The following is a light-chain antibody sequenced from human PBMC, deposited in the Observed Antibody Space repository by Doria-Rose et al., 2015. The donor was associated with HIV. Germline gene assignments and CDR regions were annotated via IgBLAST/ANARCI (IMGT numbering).Light chain of an antibody. V-gene: IGKV3-20*01. CDR1: QSFSSTY. CDR2: DGS. CDR3: HQYGTSWT. Sequence: TQSPGTLPLSPGERATLSCRASQSFSSTYLAWYQQKPGQAHSLLIYDGSTRATGIPDRFSASGSGTDFTLTINRLEPEDFALYYCHQYGTSWTFGQGTKVEI. J-gene: IGKJ1*01.